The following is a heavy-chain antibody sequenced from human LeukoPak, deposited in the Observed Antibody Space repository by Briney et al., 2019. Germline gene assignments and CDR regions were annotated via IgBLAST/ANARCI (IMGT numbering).Heavy chain of an antibody. V-gene: IGHV4-30-2*01. CDR2: IYHSGST. CDR1: GGSISSGGYY. J-gene: IGHJ4*02. Sequence: SETLSLTCAVSGGSISSGGYYWSWIRQPPGKGLEWIGYIYHSGSTYYNPSLKSRVTISIDRSKNQFSLKLSSVTAADTAVYYCARSVTYCSGDCYEIFDYWGQGTLVTVSS. CDR3: ARSVTYCSGDCYEIFDY. D-gene: IGHD2-21*01.